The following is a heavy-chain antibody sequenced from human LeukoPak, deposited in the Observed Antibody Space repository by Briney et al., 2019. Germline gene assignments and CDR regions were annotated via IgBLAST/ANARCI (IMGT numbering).Heavy chain of an antibody. CDR2: ISYDGSNK. J-gene: IGHJ4*02. D-gene: IGHD2-21*02. CDR3: ARWTAYCGGDRNCAFDY. CDR1: GFTFSSYA. V-gene: IGHV3-30-3*01. Sequence: GGSLRLSCAASGFTFSSYAMHWVRQAPGKGLEWVAAISYDGSNKYYADSVKGRFTISRDNSKNTLYLQMNSLRAEDTAVYYCARWTAYCGGDRNCAFDYWGQGTLVTVSS.